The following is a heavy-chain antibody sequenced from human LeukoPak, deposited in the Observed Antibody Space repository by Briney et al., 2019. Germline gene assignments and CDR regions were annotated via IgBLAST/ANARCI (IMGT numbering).Heavy chain of an antibody. J-gene: IGHJ4*02. CDR2: LRYDASNK. D-gene: IGHD3-3*01. CDR1: GFTFSSYG. V-gene: IGHV3-30*02. CDR3: AKEGYYDFRSGYYSDY. Sequence: HGGSLRLSCAASGFTFSSYGMHWVRQAPGSGLEWVAFLRYDASNKYYADSVKGRFTISRDNSKNTLYLQMNNLRAEDTAEYYCAKEGYYDFRSGYYSDYWGQGTLVTVSS.